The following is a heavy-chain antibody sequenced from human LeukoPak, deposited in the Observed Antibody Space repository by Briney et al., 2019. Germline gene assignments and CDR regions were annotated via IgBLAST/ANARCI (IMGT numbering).Heavy chain of an antibody. CDR2: IYYSGST. Sequence: SETLSLTCTVSGGSISSGGNYWSWIRQPPGKGLEWIGYIYYSGSTYYNPSLKSRVTISVDTSKNQFSLKLSSVTAADTAVYYCARLPNTAPYYYYYMDVWGKGTTVTVSS. CDR3: ARLPNTAPYYYYYMDV. CDR1: GGSISSGGNY. V-gene: IGHV4-30-2*03. J-gene: IGHJ6*03.